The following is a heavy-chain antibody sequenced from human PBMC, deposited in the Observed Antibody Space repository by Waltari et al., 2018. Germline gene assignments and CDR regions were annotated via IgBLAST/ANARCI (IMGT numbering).Heavy chain of an antibody. CDR3: ARYSSGWFDP. CDR2: IYYSGST. J-gene: IGHJ5*02. D-gene: IGHD6-25*01. Sequence: QVQLQESGPGLVKPSETLSLTCTVSGGSISSYYWSWIRQPPGKGLEWIGYIYYSGSTNYNPSLKSRVTISVDTSKNQFSPKLSSVTAADTAVYYCARYSSGWFDPWGQGTLVTVSS. CDR1: GGSISSYY. V-gene: IGHV4-59*01.